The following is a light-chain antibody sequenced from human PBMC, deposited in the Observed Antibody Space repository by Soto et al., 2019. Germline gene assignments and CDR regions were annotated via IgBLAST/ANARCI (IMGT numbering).Light chain of an antibody. J-gene: IGKJ5*01. CDR3: HHYGSSPLT. CDR2: GAS. Sequence: IVFTPSSATPSFSPGGGGPPSLTGGQIVTSSQLAWYQQKPGQAPRLLVFGASSRVLGIPDRFSGSGSGTDFTLTISRLEPEDFAVYYCHHYGSSPLTFGQGTRLEIK. CDR1: QIVTSSQ. V-gene: IGKV3-20*01.